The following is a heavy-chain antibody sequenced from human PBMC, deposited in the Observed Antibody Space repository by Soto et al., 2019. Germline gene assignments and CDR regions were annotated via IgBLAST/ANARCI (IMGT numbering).Heavy chain of an antibody. J-gene: IGHJ5*02. V-gene: IGHV1-2*02. CDR1: GFTFSDYF. CDR2: INPYSGGT. CDR3: ARLVILMLPGATHEGFDP. Sequence: GASVKVSCKASGFTFSDYFIHWVRQAPGQGLEWVGWINPYSGGTNYAEKFQGRVTMTRDTSISTAYMELSRLRSDDTAVYFCARLVILMLPGATHEGFDPWGQGTLVPSPQ. D-gene: IGHD2-2*01.